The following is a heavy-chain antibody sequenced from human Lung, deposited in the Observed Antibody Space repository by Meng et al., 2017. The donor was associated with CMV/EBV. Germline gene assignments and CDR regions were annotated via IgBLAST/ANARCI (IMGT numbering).Heavy chain of an antibody. Sequence: XSXXISCAASGFTVTSNSMTWVRQASGKGLECVSVIYSGGDTKYANTVKGRFTISSDNSKNTLFLQMNYLEPGDTAVCYCARHSLDYDAFDIWGQGTMVTVSS. CDR1: GFTVTSNS. CDR2: IYSGGDT. V-gene: IGHV3-53*01. CDR3: ARHSLDYDAFDI. D-gene: IGHD3-9*01. J-gene: IGHJ3*02.